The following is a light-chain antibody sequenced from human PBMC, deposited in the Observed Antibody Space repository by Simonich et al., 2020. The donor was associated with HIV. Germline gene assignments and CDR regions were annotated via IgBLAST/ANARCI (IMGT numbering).Light chain of an antibody. J-gene: IGKJ2*01. CDR3: QQYYSTPQT. Sequence: DIVMTQSPDSLAVSLGERATINSKYSQSVLSSSNNKNSLVWYQQKPGQPPKLLIYWASTRESGVPDRFSGSGSGTDFTLTISSLQAEDVAVYYCQQYYSTPQTFGQGTKLEIK. V-gene: IGKV4-1*01. CDR1: QSVLSSSNNKNS. CDR2: WAS.